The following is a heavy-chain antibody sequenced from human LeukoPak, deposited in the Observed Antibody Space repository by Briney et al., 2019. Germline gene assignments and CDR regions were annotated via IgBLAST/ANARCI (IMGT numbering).Heavy chain of an antibody. CDR3: ARTHFEYSSSSGPEDY. V-gene: IGHV1-18*01. CDR1: GYTFSTYG. CDR2: ISPYSDNT. J-gene: IGHJ4*02. D-gene: IGHD6-6*01. Sequence: ASVKVSCKASGYTFSTYGISWVRQAPGQGLEWMGWISPYSDNTEYAQKFQGRVTMTTDTSTSTAYMELSSLRSEDTAVYYCARTHFEYSSSSGPEDYWGQGTLVTVSS.